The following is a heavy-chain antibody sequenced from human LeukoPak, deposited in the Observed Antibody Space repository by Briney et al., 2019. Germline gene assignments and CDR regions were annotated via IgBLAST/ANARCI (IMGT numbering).Heavy chain of an antibody. V-gene: IGHV3-66*01. CDR2: IYSGGNT. CDR1: GFTVSSNY. D-gene: IGHD3-16*01. Sequence: GGSLRLSCAASGFTVSSNYMSWVRQAPGKGLEWVSVIYSGGNTYYADSVRGRFTISRDNSKNTVYLQMNSLRAEDTAVYYCSGGGTYAPDTWGQGTLVAVSS. J-gene: IGHJ5*02. CDR3: SGGGTYAPDT.